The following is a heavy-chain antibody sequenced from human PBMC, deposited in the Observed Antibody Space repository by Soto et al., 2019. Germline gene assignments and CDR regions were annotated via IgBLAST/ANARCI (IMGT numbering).Heavy chain of an antibody. CDR1: GFTFSSYA. J-gene: IGHJ6*02. V-gene: IGHV3-30-3*01. CDR3: ARDFGMTTYAFYYYYGMDV. Sequence: GGSLRLSCAASGFTFSSYAMHWVRQAPGKGLEWVAVISYDGSNKYYADSVKGRFTISRDNSKNTLYLQMNSLRAEDTAVYYCARDFGMTTYAFYYYYGMDVWGQGTTVTVSS. D-gene: IGHD4-17*01. CDR2: ISYDGSNK.